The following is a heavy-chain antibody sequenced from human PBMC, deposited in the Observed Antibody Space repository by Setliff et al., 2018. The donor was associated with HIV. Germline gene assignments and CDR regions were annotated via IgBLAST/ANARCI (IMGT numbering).Heavy chain of an antibody. CDR1: GYIFTDFY. CDR3: ATPITSPTGVDY. J-gene: IGHJ4*02. CDR2: IDPEDGET. V-gene: IGHV1-69-2*01. D-gene: IGHD1-20*01. Sequence: GASVKVSCKTSGYIFTDFYIHWVKQAPGKGLEWVGRIDPEDGETMYAEKFQGRVTITADTSTDIAYMGLSSLRSEDTAVYYCATPITSPTGVDYWGQGTLVTSPQ.